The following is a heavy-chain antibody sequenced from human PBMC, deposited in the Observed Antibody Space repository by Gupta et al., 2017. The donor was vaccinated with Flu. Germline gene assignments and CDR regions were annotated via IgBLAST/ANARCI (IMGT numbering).Heavy chain of an antibody. D-gene: IGHD7-27*01. J-gene: IGHJ5*02. CDR2: MYYMGST. V-gene: IGHV4-31*03. CDR3: ARAILWADP. Sequence: QVQLQESGPGLVKASQTLSLTCTVSGGPISDRDYYWTWIRQFPGRGLEWIGNMYYMGSTYYNPSLKSRLTMTVDTSRNQFSLKLRSVTAADTAVYYCARAILWADPWGPGTLVTVSS. CDR1: GGPISDRDYY.